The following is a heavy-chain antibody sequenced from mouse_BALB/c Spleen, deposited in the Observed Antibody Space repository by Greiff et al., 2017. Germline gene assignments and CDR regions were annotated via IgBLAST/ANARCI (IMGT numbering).Heavy chain of an antibody. CDR3: ARHGGDETASHWYFDV. CDR2: INSDGGST. J-gene: IGHJ1*01. V-gene: IGHV5-2*01. CDR1: EYEFPSHD. D-gene: IGHD1-2*01. Sequence: EVKLQESGGGLVQPGESLKLSCESNEYEFPSHDMSWVRKTPEKRLELVAAINSDGGSTYYPDTMERRFIISRDNTKKTLYLQMSGLRAEDTALYYSARHGGDETASHWYFDVWGAGTTGTVSS.